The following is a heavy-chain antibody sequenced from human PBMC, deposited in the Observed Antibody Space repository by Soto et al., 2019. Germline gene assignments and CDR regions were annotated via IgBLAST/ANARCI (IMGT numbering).Heavy chain of an antibody. V-gene: IGHV3-30*18. J-gene: IGHJ6*02. CDR2: ISYDGSNK. CDR1: GFTFSSYG. CDR3: AKAMVLYYYYCMDV. Sequence: QVQLVESGGGVVQPGRSLRLSCAASGFTFSSYGMHWVRQAPGKGLEWVAVISYDGSNKYYADSVKGRFTISRDNSKTTLYLQMNSLRAEDTAVYYCAKAMVLYYYYCMDVWGQGTTVTVSS. D-gene: IGHD3-10*01.